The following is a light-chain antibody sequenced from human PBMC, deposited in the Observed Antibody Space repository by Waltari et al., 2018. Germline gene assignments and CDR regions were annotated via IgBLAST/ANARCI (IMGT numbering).Light chain of an antibody. V-gene: IGLV2-14*01. CDR1: SSDIGGYNS. J-gene: IGLJ2*01. CDR3: SSYTSLTTLV. CDR2: EVS. Sequence: QSALTQPASVSASPGQSITISCPGTSSDIGGYNSPSQYQHHPGKAPKLLIYEVSNRPSGVSDRFSGSKSGKTASLTISGLQAGDEAVYYCSSYTSLTTLVFGGGTKLTVL.